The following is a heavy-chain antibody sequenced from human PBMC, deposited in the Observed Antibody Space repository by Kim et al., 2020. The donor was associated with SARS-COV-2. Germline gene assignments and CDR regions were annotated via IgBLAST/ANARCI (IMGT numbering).Heavy chain of an antibody. CDR1: GGSISSYY. CDR3: ARDRIDYDILTGSRYYGMDV. Sequence: SETLSLTCTVSGGSISSYYWSWIRQPPGKGLEWIGYIYYSGSTNYNPSLKSRVTISVDTSKNQFSLKLSSVTAADMAVYYCARDRIDYDILTGSRYYGMDVWGQGTTVTVSS. D-gene: IGHD3-9*01. CDR2: IYYSGST. J-gene: IGHJ6*02. V-gene: IGHV4-59*01.